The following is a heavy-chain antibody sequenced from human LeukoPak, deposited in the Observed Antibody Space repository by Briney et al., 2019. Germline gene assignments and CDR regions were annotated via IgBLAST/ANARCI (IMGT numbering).Heavy chain of an antibody. J-gene: IGHJ4*02. CDR1: GFTFDDYA. CDR3: ARPGAVCSSSSCYATY. D-gene: IGHD2-2*01. Sequence: PGRSLRLSCAASGFTFDDYAMHWVRQAPGKGLEWVSGISWNSGSIGYADSVKGRFTISRDNAKNSLYLQMNSLRAEDTALYFCARPGAVCSSSSCYATYWGQGTLVTVSS. CDR2: ISWNSGSI. V-gene: IGHV3-9*01.